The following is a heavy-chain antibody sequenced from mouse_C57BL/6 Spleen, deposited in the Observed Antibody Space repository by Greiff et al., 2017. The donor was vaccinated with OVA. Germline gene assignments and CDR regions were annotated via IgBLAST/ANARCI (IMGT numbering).Heavy chain of an antibody. V-gene: IGHV1-26*01. CDR1: GYTFTDYY. CDR2: INPNNGGT. CDR3: ARWRGYDGGGDYYAMDY. Sequence: EVQLQQSGPELVKPGASVKISCKASGYTFTDYYMNWVKQSHGKSLEWIGDINPNNGGTSYNQKFKGKATLTVDQSSSTAYMELRSLTSEDSAVYYCARWRGYDGGGDYYAMDYWGQGTSVTVSS. D-gene: IGHD2-2*01. J-gene: IGHJ4*01.